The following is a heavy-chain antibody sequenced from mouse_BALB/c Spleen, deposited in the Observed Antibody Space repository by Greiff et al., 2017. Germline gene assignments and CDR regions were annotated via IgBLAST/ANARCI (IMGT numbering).Heavy chain of an antibody. Sequence: EVQVVESGGGLVQPGGSLRLSCATSGFTFTDYYMSWVRRPPGKALEWLGFIRNKANGYTTEYSASVKGRFTISRDNSQSILYLQMNTLRAEDSATYYCARDGTDFDYWGQGTTLTVSS. J-gene: IGHJ2*01. D-gene: IGHD2-14*01. V-gene: IGHV7-3*02. CDR1: GFTFTDYY. CDR3: ARDGTDFDY. CDR2: IRNKANGYTT.